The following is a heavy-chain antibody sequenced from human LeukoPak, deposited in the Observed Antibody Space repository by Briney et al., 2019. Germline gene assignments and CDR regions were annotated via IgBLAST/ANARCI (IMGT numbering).Heavy chain of an antibody. CDR3: ARDYNYLFHY. CDR1: GFTFSNYW. V-gene: IGHV3-7*03. Sequence: GGSLGLSCAASGFTFSNYWMSWVRQAPGVGLEWVANIKEDGSEKYYVDSVKGRFTISRDNAKNSLYLQMNSLRAEDTAVYYCARDYNYLFHYWGQGTLVTVSS. D-gene: IGHD5-24*01. CDR2: IKEDGSEK. J-gene: IGHJ4*02.